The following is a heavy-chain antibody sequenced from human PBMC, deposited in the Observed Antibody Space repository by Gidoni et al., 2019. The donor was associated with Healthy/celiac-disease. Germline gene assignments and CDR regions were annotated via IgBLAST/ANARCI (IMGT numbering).Heavy chain of an antibody. J-gene: IGHJ4*02. CDR1: GGSISSGGYS. CDR3: ASYPLPEGQPHDYDILTGYHPGSPYFDY. Sequence: QVQLQESGPGLVKPSQTLSLTCTVPGGSISSGGYSWSLTRQPPGKGLEWIGYIYYSGSTYYNPSLKSRVTISVDTSKNQFSLKLSSVTAADTAVYYCASYPLPEGQPHDYDILTGYHPGSPYFDYWGQGTLVTVSS. CDR2: IYYSGST. D-gene: IGHD3-9*01. V-gene: IGHV4-31*03.